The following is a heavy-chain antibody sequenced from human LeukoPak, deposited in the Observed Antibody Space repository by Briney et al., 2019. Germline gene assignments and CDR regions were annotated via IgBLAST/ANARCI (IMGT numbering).Heavy chain of an antibody. V-gene: IGHV3-53*01. CDR2: LYSDGST. CDR3: ARERIYFGSGRDLTDARLFYYYGMDV. CDR1: GFIVSSNC. J-gene: IGHJ6*02. D-gene: IGHD3-10*01. Sequence: GGSLRLSCVASGFIVSSNCMTWVRQAPGKGLEWVSVLYSDGSTYYSDSVKGRFTISRDNSENTLYLQMSSLRAEETAVYYCARERIYFGSGRDLTDARLFYYYGMDVWGQGTTVTVSS.